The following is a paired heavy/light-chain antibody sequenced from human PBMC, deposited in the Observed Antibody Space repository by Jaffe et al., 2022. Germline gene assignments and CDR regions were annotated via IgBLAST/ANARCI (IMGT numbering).Heavy chain of an antibody. CDR2: INTNTGNP. D-gene: IGHD3-3*01. V-gene: IGHV7-4-1*02. Sequence: QVQLVQSGSELKKPGASVKVSCKASGYTFTSYAMNWVRQAPGQGLEWMGWINTNTGNPTYAQGFTGRFVFSLDTSVSTAYLQISSLKAEDTAVYYCARDSSYGPRKLRFLEWLDYYYYYMDVWGKGTTVTVSS. CDR3: ARDSSYGPRKLRFLEWLDYYYYYMDV. J-gene: IGHJ6*03. CDR1: GYTFTSYA.
Light chain of an antibody. Sequence: DIQMTQSPSTLSASVGDRVTITCRASQSISSWLAWYQQKPGKAPKLLIYKASSLESGVPSRFSGSGSGTEFTLTISSLQPDDFATYYCQQYNSYQVTFGGGTKVEIK. CDR3: QQYNSYQVT. CDR1: QSISSW. V-gene: IGKV1-5*03. J-gene: IGKJ4*01. CDR2: KAS.